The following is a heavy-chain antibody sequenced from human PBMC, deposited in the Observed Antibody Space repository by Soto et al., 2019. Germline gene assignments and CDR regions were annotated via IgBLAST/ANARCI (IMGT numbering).Heavy chain of an antibody. D-gene: IGHD4-4*01. CDR1: GYTFTSYD. J-gene: IGHJ6*03. V-gene: IGHV1-8*01. CDR2: MNPNSGNT. Sequence: ASVKVSCKASGYTFTSYDINWVRQATGQGLEWMGWMNPNSGNTGYAQKFQGRVTMTRNTSISTAYMELSSLRSEDTAVYYCARGVSTPTTRGGYYYYYYMDVWGKGTTVTVSS. CDR3: ARGVSTPTTRGGYYYYYYMDV.